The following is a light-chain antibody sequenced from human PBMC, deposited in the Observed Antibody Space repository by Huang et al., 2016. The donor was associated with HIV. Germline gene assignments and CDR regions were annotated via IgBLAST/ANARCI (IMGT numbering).Light chain of an antibody. Sequence: DIVMTQSPDSLAVSLGGRATINCKSSQTILHDSDSRNDLAWYQQKPGPPPKLLIHWASIRKSGVPGRFIGSGSGTDFTLTISSLQAEDVAVYYCQQYYSSPFTFGPGTNVDI. CDR2: WAS. CDR3: QQYYSSPFT. V-gene: IGKV4-1*01. CDR1: QTILHDSDSRND. J-gene: IGKJ3*01.